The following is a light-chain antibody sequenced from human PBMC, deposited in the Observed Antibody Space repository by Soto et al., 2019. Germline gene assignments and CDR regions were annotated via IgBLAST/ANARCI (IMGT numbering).Light chain of an antibody. J-gene: IGKJ1*01. CDR2: GIS. V-gene: IGKV3-20*01. CDR3: QQYTDWPLT. Sequence: VIPQYPATLSVSPWQIATLSCRASQSVTSNYLAWYQQKPGQAPRLLIYGISSRATGVPDRFSGSGSGTDFTLTISRLEPEDFAVYYCQQYTDWPLTFGQGTKVE. CDR1: QSVTSNY.